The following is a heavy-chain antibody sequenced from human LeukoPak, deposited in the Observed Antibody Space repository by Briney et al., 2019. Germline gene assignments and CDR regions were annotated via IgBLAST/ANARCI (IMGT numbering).Heavy chain of an antibody. Sequence: GWSLRLSCAASGFTFSSYAMSWVRQAPGKGLEWVSAISGSGGSTYYADSVKGRFTISRDNAKNTLYLQMDSLSADDTAVYYCARVPLGTQQWLQSRRGMDVWGQGTTVTVSS. D-gene: IGHD6-19*01. CDR1: GFTFSSYA. J-gene: IGHJ6*02. V-gene: IGHV3-23*01. CDR3: ARVPLGTQQWLQSRRGMDV. CDR2: ISGSGGST.